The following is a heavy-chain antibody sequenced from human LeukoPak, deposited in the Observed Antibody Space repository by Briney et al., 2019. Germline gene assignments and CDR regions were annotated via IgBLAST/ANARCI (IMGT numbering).Heavy chain of an antibody. CDR2: IIPIFGTA. V-gene: IGHV1-69*13. D-gene: IGHD4-17*01. Sequence: SVKVSCKSSGGTFSSYAIIWVRQAPGQGLEWMGGIIPIFGTADYAQKFQGRVTITADESTSTAYMELSSLRSEDTAVYYCARAPNYGDYVLAYLDYWGQGTLVTVSS. CDR1: GGTFSSYA. CDR3: ARAPNYGDYVLAYLDY. J-gene: IGHJ4*02.